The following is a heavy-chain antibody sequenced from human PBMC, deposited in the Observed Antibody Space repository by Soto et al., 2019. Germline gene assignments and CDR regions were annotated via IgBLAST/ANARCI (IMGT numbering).Heavy chain of an antibody. D-gene: IGHD5-18*01. J-gene: IGHJ4*02. V-gene: IGHV1-18*01. CDR2: ISTDNGNT. CDR3: ARPRGYSYGFDY. CDR1: GYTFTSSG. Sequence: ASVKVSCKASGYTFTSSGISWVRQAPGQGLEWMGWISTDNGNTNYAQHLQGRVSLTTDTSTSTAYMELRSLRSDDTAVYYCARPRGYSYGFDYWGQGTLVTVSS.